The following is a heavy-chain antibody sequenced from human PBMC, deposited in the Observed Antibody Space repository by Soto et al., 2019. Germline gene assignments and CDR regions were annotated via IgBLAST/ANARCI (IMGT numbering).Heavy chain of an antibody. CDR3: ARSTYYYDSSGYYYYYYGMDV. J-gene: IGHJ6*02. CDR1: GGSISSSSYY. CDR2: IYYSGST. D-gene: IGHD3-22*01. Sequence: SETLSLTXTVSGGSISSSSYYWGWIRQPPGKGLEWIGSIYYSGSTYYNPSLKSRVTISVDTSKNQFSLKLSSVTAADTAVYYCARSTYYYDSSGYYYYYYGMDVWGQGTTVTVSS. V-gene: IGHV4-39*01.